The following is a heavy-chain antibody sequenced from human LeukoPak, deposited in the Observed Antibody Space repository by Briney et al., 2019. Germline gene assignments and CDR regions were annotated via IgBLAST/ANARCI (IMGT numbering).Heavy chain of an antibody. V-gene: IGHV4-39*07. CDR3: AIRTTMIVAHLDY. Sequence: PSETLSLTCTVSGGSISSSSYYWGWIRQPPGKGLEWIGSIYYSGSTYYNPSLKSRVTISVDTSKNQFSLKLSSVTAADTAVYYRAIRTTMIVAHLDYWGQGTLVTVSS. CDR1: GGSISSSSYY. J-gene: IGHJ4*02. D-gene: IGHD3-22*01. CDR2: IYYSGST.